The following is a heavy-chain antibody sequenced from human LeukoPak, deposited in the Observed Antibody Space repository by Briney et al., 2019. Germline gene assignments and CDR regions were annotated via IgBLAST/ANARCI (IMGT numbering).Heavy chain of an antibody. D-gene: IGHD5/OR15-5a*01. J-gene: IGHJ4*02. CDR1: GFTFSSYE. Sequence: PGGSLRLSCAASGFTFSSYEMNWVRQAPGKGLEWVAVISYDGSNKYYADSVKGRFTISRDNSKNTLYLQMNSLRAEDTAVYYCARDPTSTYYFDYWGQGTLVTVSS. CDR3: ARDPTSTYYFDY. V-gene: IGHV3-30*04. CDR2: ISYDGSNK.